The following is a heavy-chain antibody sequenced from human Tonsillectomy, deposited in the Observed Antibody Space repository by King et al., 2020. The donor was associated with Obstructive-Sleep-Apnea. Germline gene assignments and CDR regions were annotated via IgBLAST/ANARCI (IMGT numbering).Heavy chain of an antibody. CDR3: ARDSTMTTTRFLYYYGLDV. D-gene: IGHD4-17*01. Sequence: VQLVESGGGVVQPGRSLILSCAASVFTFNNCAMHWVRQAPGKWLEWVAVISFDGSNKYYADSVKGRFTISRDNSKNTLYLQMNSLRAEDTAVYYCARDSTMTTTRFLYYYGLDVWGQGTTVTVSS. J-gene: IGHJ6*02. CDR1: VFTFNNCA. V-gene: IGHV3-30*04. CDR2: ISFDGSNK.